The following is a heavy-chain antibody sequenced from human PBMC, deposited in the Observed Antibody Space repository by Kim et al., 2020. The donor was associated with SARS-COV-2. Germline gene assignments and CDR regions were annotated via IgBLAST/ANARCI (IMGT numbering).Heavy chain of an antibody. Sequence: GGSLRLSCAASGFTFSSYGMHWVRQAPGKGLEWVAVISYDGSNKYYADSVKGRFTISRDNSKNTLYLQMNSLRAEDTAVYYCAKDCEMATILGGNYFDYWGQGTLVTVSS. CDR1: GFTFSSYG. D-gene: IGHD5-12*01. J-gene: IGHJ4*02. CDR2: ISYDGSNK. V-gene: IGHV3-30*18. CDR3: AKDCEMATILGGNYFDY.